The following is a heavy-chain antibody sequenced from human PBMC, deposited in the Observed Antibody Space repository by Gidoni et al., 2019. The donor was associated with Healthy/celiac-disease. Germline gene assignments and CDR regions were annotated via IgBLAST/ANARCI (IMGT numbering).Heavy chain of an antibody. CDR2: IYHSGST. CDR1: GGSISSSNW. CDR3: ARAQVVPAAIYYYYGMDV. D-gene: IGHD2-2*01. Sequence: QVQLQESGPGLVKPSGTLSLTCAVSGGSISSSNWWSWVRQPPGKGLEWIGEIYHSGSTNYNPSLKSRVTISVDKSKNQFSLKLSSVTAADTAVYYCARAQVVPAAIYYYYGMDVWGQGTTVTVSS. V-gene: IGHV4-4*02. J-gene: IGHJ6*02.